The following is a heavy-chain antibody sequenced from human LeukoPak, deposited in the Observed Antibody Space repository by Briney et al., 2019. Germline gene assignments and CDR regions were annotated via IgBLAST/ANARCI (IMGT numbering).Heavy chain of an antibody. CDR2: IYYSGST. Sequence: PSETLSLTCTVSGGSISSGGYYWSWIRKHPGKGLEWIGHIYYSGSTNYHPFLKSRVPISVDTSKNHFSLKVPSVTAADTAVYYCARVGPTDDYGDSHDAFDIWGQGTLVAVSS. V-gene: IGHV4-61*03. D-gene: IGHD4-17*01. J-gene: IGHJ3*02. CDR1: GGSISSGGYY. CDR3: ARVGPTDDYGDSHDAFDI.